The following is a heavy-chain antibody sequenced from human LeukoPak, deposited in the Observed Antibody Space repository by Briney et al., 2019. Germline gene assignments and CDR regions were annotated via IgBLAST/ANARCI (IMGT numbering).Heavy chain of an antibody. V-gene: IGHV4-61*02. D-gene: IGHD4-17*01. CDR1: GYYISRGRYY. CDR3: ARDGRDYGHDYYYGMDV. J-gene: IGHJ6*02. CDR2: SYTSGST. Sequence: PSQTLFLTCTVPGYYISRGRYYSGWLRKPAGEGLEWIVRSYTSGSTNSNPSLKSRVTISVDTSKTQCSLKLSSVTAADTAVYYCARDGRDYGHDYYYGMDVWGQGTTVTVSS.